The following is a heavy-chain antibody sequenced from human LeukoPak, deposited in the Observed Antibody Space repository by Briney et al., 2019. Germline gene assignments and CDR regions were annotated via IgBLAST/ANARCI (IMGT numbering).Heavy chain of an antibody. J-gene: IGHJ4*02. Sequence: PGGSLRLSCAASGFTFSSYWMSWVRQAPGKGLEWVANIKRDGSEKYYVDSVRGRFTISRDNAKNSLYLQMNSLRAEDTAVYYCARPSLNTGSYFDYWGQGILVSVSS. CDR3: ARPSLNTGSYFDY. CDR2: IKRDGSEK. CDR1: GFTFSSYW. D-gene: IGHD1-26*01. V-gene: IGHV3-7*01.